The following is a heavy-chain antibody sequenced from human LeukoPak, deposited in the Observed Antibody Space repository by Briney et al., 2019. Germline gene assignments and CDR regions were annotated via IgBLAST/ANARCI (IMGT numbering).Heavy chain of an antibody. J-gene: IGHJ3*02. V-gene: IGHV3-53*01. Sequence: GGSLRLSCAASGFTVRSSYMSWVRQAPGKGLEWVSVIYSGGSTYYADSVKGRFTISRDNSKNTLYLQMNSLRAEDTAVYYCAKPRVIAADNSHAAFDIWGQGTMVTVSS. CDR3: AKPRVIAADNSHAAFDI. CDR1: GFTVRSSY. CDR2: IYSGGST. D-gene: IGHD2-15*01.